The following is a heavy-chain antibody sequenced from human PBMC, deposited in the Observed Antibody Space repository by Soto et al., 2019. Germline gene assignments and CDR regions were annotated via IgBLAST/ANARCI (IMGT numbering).Heavy chain of an antibody. Sequence: SETLSLTCTVSGGSISSYYWSWIRQPPGKGLEWIGHIYNSGSTNYNPSLKSRVTISLDTSKNQFSLNLSSVTAADTAMYYCARIRTAYTIHSPLDYWGQGTLVTVSS. V-gene: IGHV4-59*01. D-gene: IGHD2-2*02. CDR3: ARIRTAYTIHSPLDY. CDR2: IYNSGST. CDR1: GGSISSYY. J-gene: IGHJ4*02.